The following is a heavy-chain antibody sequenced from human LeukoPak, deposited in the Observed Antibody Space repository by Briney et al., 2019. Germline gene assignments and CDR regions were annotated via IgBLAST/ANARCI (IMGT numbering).Heavy chain of an antibody. CDR1: GGTFSSYA. CDR2: IIPIFGTA. D-gene: IGHD3-10*01. Sequence: ASVKVSCKVSGGTFSSYAISWVRQAPGQGLEWTGGIIPIFGTANYAQKFQGRVTITADESTSTAYMELSSLRSEDTAVYYCSYGSGSYSGFSGFDYWGQGTLVTVSS. CDR3: SYGSGSYSGFSGFDY. V-gene: IGHV1-69*13. J-gene: IGHJ4*02.